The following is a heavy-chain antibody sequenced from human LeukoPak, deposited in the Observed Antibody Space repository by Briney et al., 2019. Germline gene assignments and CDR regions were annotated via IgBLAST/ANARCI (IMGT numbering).Heavy chain of an antibody. V-gene: IGHV3-7*04. J-gene: IGHJ4*02. CDR1: GFAFSSYW. Sequence: PGGSLRLSCAASGFAFSSYWMAWVRQAPGKGLEWAANIKEDGSEIYYVDSVKGRFTISRDNAKNSLYLQMNNLRVEDTAVYYCARGVYDWGYWGQGTLVTVSS. D-gene: IGHD3-16*01. CDR2: IKEDGSEI. CDR3: ARGVYDWGY.